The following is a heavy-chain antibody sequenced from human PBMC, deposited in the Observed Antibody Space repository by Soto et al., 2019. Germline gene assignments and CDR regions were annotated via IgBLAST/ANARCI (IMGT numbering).Heavy chain of an antibody. J-gene: IGHJ6*02. CDR2: ISGSGGST. CDR3: AKDGGYSYGYSPRYYYGMDV. D-gene: IGHD5-18*01. Sequence: EVQLLESGGGLVQPGGSLRLSCAASGFTFSSYAMSWVRQAPGKGLEWVSAISGSGGSTYYADSVKGRFTISRDNSKNTXYXXMISLRARDTAVYYCAKDGGYSYGYSPRYYYGMDVWGQVTTVTVSS. CDR1: GFTFSSYA. V-gene: IGHV3-23*01.